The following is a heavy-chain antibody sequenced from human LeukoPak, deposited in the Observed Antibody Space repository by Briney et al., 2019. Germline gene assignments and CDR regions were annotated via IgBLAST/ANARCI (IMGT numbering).Heavy chain of an antibody. J-gene: IGHJ6*02. CDR1: GGSISRSRYY. Sequence: PSGTLSLTCTVSGGSISRSRYYWGWIRQPPGKGLVWIGSIYYSGRTYYNPSLKSRVTIYVDTSKNQYSLKLSSVTAADTAVYYCAKIVAAAGLYYYYYGMDVWGQGTTVTVSS. D-gene: IGHD6-13*01. CDR3: AKIVAAAGLYYYYYGMDV. V-gene: IGHV4-39*01. CDR2: IYYSGRT.